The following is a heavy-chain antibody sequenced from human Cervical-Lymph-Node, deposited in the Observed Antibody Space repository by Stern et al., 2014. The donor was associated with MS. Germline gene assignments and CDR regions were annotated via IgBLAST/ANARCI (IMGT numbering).Heavy chain of an antibody. CDR2: INPVSGHT. CDR3: ARGPVGYFDL. Sequence: QVQLVESGSEVKKPGASVKVSCKASGYGFRDYYMHSVRQAPGHGLEWIGRINPVSGHTDFQQTFKGSAIVTRDTSTSTAYMELRRLRYDDTAVYYCARGPVGYFDLWGRGTLVTVSS. V-gene: IGHV1-2*06. J-gene: IGHJ2*01. CDR1: GYGFRDYY.